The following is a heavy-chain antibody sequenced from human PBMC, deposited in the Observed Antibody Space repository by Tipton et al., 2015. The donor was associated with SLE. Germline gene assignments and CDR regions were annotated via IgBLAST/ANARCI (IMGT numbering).Heavy chain of an antibody. Sequence: QSGAEVKKPGASVKVSCKASGYTFTTYDINWVRQATGQGLEWMGWMNPNSGNTGYAQKFQGRVTITMNTSISTAYMELSSLRSEDTAVYYCARLGGYYYYYYYALDVWGQGTTVTVSS. V-gene: IGHV1-8*03. J-gene: IGHJ6*02. D-gene: IGHD3-10*01. CDR2: MNPNSGNT. CDR3: ARLGGYYYYYYYALDV. CDR1: GYTFTTYD.